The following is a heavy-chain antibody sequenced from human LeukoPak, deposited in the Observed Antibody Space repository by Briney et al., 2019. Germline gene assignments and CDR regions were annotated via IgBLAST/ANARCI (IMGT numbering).Heavy chain of an antibody. J-gene: IGHJ4*02. V-gene: IGHV3-64D*09. D-gene: IGHD4-23*01. CDR3: VKDRWVDY. CDR1: GFSFSSYA. Sequence: GGGLVQPGGSLRISCSTSGFSFSSYAMPWVRQAPGKGLEYVSSISSEGGKTYYPDSVKGRFTISRDNSKSTLYLQMSSLRSEDTAVYYCVKDRWVDYWGQGILVTVSS. CDR2: ISSEGGKT.